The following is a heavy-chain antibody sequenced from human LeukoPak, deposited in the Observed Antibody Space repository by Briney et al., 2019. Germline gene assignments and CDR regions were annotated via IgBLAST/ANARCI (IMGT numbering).Heavy chain of an antibody. J-gene: IGHJ5*02. Sequence: AGGSLRLTCVASGFTLSSYWMHWARQTPGKGLVCLSRINSDGSSTSYADSVKGRFTVSRDNAKNTLYLQMNSLRAEDTAVYYCARLLECTSTSCYEGWFDPWGQGTLVTVSS. CDR2: INSDGSST. D-gene: IGHD2-2*01. CDR3: ARLLECTSTSCYEGWFDP. V-gene: IGHV3-74*01. CDR1: GFTLSSYW.